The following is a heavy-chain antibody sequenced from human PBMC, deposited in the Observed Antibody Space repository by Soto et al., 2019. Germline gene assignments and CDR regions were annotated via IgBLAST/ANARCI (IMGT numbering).Heavy chain of an antibody. CDR3: ARDQLEGNWFDP. CDR2: IYHSGST. J-gene: IGHJ5*02. V-gene: IGHV4-30-2*01. CDR1: GGSISSSSYS. D-gene: IGHD1-1*01. Sequence: SETLSLTCSVSGGSISSSSYSWNWIRQPPGKGLEWIGYIYHSGSTLYNPSLKSRVTISVDKSKNQFSLKLSSVTAADTAVYYCARDQLEGNWFDPWGQGTLVTVSS.